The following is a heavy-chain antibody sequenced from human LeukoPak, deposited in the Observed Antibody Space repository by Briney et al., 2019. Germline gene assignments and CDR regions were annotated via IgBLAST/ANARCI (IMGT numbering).Heavy chain of an antibody. Sequence: GGSLRLSCAASGVTVGNHYMNWVRQAPGKGLEWVSLIYSGGSTHYADSVKGRFTISRDNSKNTLYLQMNSLRVDDTAVYYCARDPPAVAANTYGWGQGTLVTVSS. CDR3: ARDPPAVAANTYG. J-gene: IGHJ4*02. V-gene: IGHV3-66*01. CDR2: IYSGGST. CDR1: GVTVGNHY. D-gene: IGHD6-6*01.